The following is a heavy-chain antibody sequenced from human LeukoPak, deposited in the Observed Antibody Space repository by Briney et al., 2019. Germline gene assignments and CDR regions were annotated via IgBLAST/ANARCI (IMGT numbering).Heavy chain of an antibody. D-gene: IGHD3-22*01. J-gene: IGHJ2*01. Sequence: SETLSLTCTVSGGSVSSGSYYWSWIRQPPGKGLEWIGYIYYSGSTNYNPSLKSRVTISVDTSENQFSLKLSSVTAADTAVYYCARVGSSGYYSLLYFDLWGRGTLVTVSS. V-gene: IGHV4-61*01. CDR2: IYYSGST. CDR1: GGSVSSGSYY. CDR3: ARVGSSGYYSLLYFDL.